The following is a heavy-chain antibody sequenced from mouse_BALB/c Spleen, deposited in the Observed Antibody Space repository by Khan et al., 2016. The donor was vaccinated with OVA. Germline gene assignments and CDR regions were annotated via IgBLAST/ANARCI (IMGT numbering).Heavy chain of an antibody. CDR2: IWAGGST. CDR1: GFSLTNYG. CDR3: ATLYGDEPY. Sequence: VQLVESGPGLVAPSQSLSITCTVSGFSLTNYGVHWLRQPPGKGLEWLGVIWAGGSTNYNSALMSRLSISKDNSKGQVFLKMNSLQTEDTAMYXCATLYGDEPYWGQGALVTVSA. J-gene: IGHJ3*01. V-gene: IGHV2-9*02. D-gene: IGHD2-13*01.